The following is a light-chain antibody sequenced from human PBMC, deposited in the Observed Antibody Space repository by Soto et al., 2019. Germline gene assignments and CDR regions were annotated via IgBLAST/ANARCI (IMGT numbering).Light chain of an antibody. V-gene: IGKV3-20*01. Sequence: DIVLTQSPGTLSLSPGEGATLSCSASQILSSNYLAWYQQKPGQAPRLLIYGESRRATGIPDRFSGSGSGTDFTLAIRRLEPEDSAVYYCQQYGGSPSITVGQGTRLEIK. CDR3: QQYGGSPSIT. CDR2: GES. CDR1: QILSSNY. J-gene: IGKJ5*01.